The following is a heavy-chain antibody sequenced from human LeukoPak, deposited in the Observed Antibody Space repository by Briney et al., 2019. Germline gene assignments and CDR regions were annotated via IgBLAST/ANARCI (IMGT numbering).Heavy chain of an antibody. CDR2: ISSSSRLI. CDR1: GFGFTFVSYN. V-gene: IGHV3-48*02. J-gene: IGHJ4*02. Sequence: GGSLRLSCAASGFGFTFVSYNLNWVRQAPGKGLEWVSYISSSSRLIYYADSVKGRFTISRDNANSSLYLQMNSLRDEDTAVYYCAASGSFSSFDYWGQGTLVTVSS. CDR3: AASGSFSSFDY. D-gene: IGHD3-10*01.